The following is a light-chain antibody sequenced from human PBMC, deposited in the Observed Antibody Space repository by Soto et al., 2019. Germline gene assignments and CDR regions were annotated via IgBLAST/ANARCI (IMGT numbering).Light chain of an antibody. J-gene: IGKJ1*01. V-gene: IGKV3-20*01. Sequence: EIVLTQSPGTLSLSPGERATLSCRASQSVSSNYLAWYQQKPGQAPRLLIYGASTRATGTPDRFSGSGSGTDFTLTISRLEPEDFAVYYCQQYANSPPTFGQGTKVEIK. CDR2: GAS. CDR1: QSVSSNY. CDR3: QQYANSPPT.